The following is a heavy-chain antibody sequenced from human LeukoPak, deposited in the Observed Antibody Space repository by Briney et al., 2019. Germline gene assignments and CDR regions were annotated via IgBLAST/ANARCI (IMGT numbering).Heavy chain of an antibody. Sequence: TSETLSLTCTVSGGSISSYYWSWIRQPPGRGLEWIGYIYYSGSTNYNPSLKSRVTISVDTSKNQFSLKLSSVTAADTAVYYCARADYGDRHYYFDYWGRGTLVTVSS. J-gene: IGHJ4*02. CDR1: GGSISSYY. CDR3: ARADYGDRHYYFDY. V-gene: IGHV4-59*08. CDR2: IYYSGST. D-gene: IGHD4-17*01.